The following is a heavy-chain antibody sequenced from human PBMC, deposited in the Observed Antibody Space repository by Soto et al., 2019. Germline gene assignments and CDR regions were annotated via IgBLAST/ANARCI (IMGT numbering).Heavy chain of an antibody. D-gene: IGHD6-13*01. J-gene: IGHJ5*02. CDR3: AREKSGAAGKKNWFDP. CDR2: IIPILGIA. V-gene: IGHV1-69*04. Sequence: ASVKVSCKASGGTFSSYTISWVRQAPGQGLEWMGRIIPILGIANYAQKFQGRVTITADKSTITAYMELSSLRSEDTVVFYCAREKSGAAGKKNWFDPWGQGTLVTVSS. CDR1: GGTFSSYT.